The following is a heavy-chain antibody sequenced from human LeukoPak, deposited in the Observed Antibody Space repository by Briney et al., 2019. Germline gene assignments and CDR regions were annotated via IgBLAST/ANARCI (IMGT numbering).Heavy chain of an antibody. Sequence: PSETLSLTCAVYGGSFSGYYWSWIRQPPGKGLEWIGEINHSGSTNYNPSLKSRVTISVDTSKNQFSLKLSSVTAADTAVYYCARLTYGDNSESYFDYWGQGTLVTVSS. V-gene: IGHV4-34*01. D-gene: IGHD4-23*01. CDR2: INHSGST. J-gene: IGHJ4*02. CDR1: GGSFSGYY. CDR3: ARLTYGDNSESYFDY.